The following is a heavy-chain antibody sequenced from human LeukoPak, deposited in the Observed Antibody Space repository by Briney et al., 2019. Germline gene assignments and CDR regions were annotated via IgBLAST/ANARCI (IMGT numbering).Heavy chain of an antibody. Sequence: GGSLRLSCEASGFTFSTHEMNWVRQAPGKGLEWVSYISGSGSTIHCADSVKGRFTISRDNAKNSLYLQMDSLRAEDTAVYYCARGSGYDFTRPYYYGMDVWGQGTTVTVSS. J-gene: IGHJ6*02. CDR1: GFTFSTHE. CDR3: ARGSGYDFTRPYYYGMDV. CDR2: ISGSGSTI. D-gene: IGHD5-12*01. V-gene: IGHV3-48*03.